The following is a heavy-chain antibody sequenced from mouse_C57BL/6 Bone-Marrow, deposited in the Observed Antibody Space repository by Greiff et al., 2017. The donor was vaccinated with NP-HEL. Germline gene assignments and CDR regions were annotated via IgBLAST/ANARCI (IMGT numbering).Heavy chain of an antibody. Sequence: EVQLVASWGGLVQPGGSLTLSCAASGFTFSDYGMAWVRQAPRKRPAWLAFLSNLAYSIYYAYTVTGRFTISRENAKHTLYLEMSSLRSEDTAMYYCARRWAMDYWGQGTSVTVSS. V-gene: IGHV5-15*01. CDR1: GFTFSDYG. CDR2: LSNLAYSI. D-gene: IGHD1-1*02. CDR3: ARRWAMDY. J-gene: IGHJ4*01.